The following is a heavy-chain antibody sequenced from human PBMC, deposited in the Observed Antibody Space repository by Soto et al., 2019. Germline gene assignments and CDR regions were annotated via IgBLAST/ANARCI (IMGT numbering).Heavy chain of an antibody. CDR3: AQTLGLAVAGPGRFDL. D-gene: IGHD6-19*01. Sequence: QVQLVQSGAEVKKPGSSVKVSCKASGGTFSRYAISWVRQAPGQGLEWMGGIIPLFGTANYAQKFQGRATITADESTSTAYMELRRLRSEDTAVYYCAQTLGLAVAGPGRFDLWGRGTLVTVSS. J-gene: IGHJ2*01. CDR2: IIPLFGTA. CDR1: GGTFSRYA. V-gene: IGHV1-69*12.